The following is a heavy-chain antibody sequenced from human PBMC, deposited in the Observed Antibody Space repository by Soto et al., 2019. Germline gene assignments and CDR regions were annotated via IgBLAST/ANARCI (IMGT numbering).Heavy chain of an antibody. J-gene: IGHJ5*02. D-gene: IGHD1-26*01. CDR3: GTDEGFILGALA. Sequence: GGSLRLSCAVSGFTFSSYWMSWVRQAPGKGLEWVANMNQDGSEKYYVDSVEGRFTISRDNAKNSLYLQMNSLRAEDTAIYYCGTDEGFILGALAWGQGTLVTVSS. CDR2: MNQDGSEK. V-gene: IGHV3-7*01. CDR1: GFTFSSYW.